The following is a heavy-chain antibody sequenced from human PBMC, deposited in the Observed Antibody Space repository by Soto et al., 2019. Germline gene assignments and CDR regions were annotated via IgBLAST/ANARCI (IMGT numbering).Heavy chain of an antibody. J-gene: IGHJ4*02. D-gene: IGHD2-2*01. V-gene: IGHV4-59*08. CDR1: GGSISSYY. Sequence: SETLSLTCTVSGGSISSYYWSWIRQPPGKGLEWIGYIYYSGSTNYNPSLKSRVTISVDTSKNQFSLKLSSVTAADTAVYYCARNGGDVVVPAAPFDYWGQGTLVTVSS. CDR3: ARNGGDVVVPAAPFDY. CDR2: IYYSGST.